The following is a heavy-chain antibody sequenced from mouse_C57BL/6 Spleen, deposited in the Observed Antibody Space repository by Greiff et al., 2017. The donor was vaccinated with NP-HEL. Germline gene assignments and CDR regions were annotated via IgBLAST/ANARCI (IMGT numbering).Heavy chain of an antibody. CDR2: IYPGDGDT. V-gene: IGHV1-82*01. J-gene: IGHJ2*01. CDR1: GYAFSCSW. Sequence: VQLQQSGPELVKPGASVKISCKASGYAFSCSWMNWVKQRPGKGLEWIGRIYPGDGDTNYNGKFKGKATLTADKSSSTAYMQLSSLTSEDSAVYFCAKSWDAIDYWGQGTTLTVSS. CDR3: AKSWDAIDY. D-gene: IGHD4-1*01.